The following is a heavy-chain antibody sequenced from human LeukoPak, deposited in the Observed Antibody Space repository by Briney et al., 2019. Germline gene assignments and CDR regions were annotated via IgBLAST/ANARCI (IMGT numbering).Heavy chain of an antibody. J-gene: IGHJ4*02. V-gene: IGHV1-8*01. CDR1: GYTFTSYD. CDR3: ARQHCSGGDCYFFD. Sequence: ASVKVSCKASGYTFTSYDINWVRQATGQGLEWMGWMNPNSGNTGYAQKFQGRVTMTRNTSISTAYMELSSLRSEDTAVYYCARQHCSGGDCYFFDWGQGTLVTVSS. CDR2: MNPNSGNT. D-gene: IGHD2-15*01.